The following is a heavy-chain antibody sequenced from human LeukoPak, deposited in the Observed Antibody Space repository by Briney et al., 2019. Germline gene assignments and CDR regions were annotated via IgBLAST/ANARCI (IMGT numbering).Heavy chain of an antibody. CDR2: IYYSGST. V-gene: IGHV4-39*01. CDR3: ARLQASIYYFDY. D-gene: IGHD3-3*02. J-gene: IGHJ4*02. Sequence: SETLSLTCTVSGGSISGSGYYWGWIRQPPGKGLEWIGTIYYSGSTYYNPSLKSRVTISVDTSKNQFSLKLSSVTAADTAVYYCARLQASIYYFDYWGQGTLVTVSS. CDR1: GGSISGSGYY.